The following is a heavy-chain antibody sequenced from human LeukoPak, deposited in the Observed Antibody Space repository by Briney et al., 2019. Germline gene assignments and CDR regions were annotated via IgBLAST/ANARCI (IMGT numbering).Heavy chain of an antibody. Sequence: GGSLEISCQGSGSNFTSYWIGGGRRVPGKGLGWMGIIYPGDSDARYSPSFQGQLTISADTSISTAYLPWSSLNASDTAMYYCARATYYDFWSGYLKNYYYYMDVWGKGTTVTVSS. D-gene: IGHD3-3*01. CDR2: IYPGDSDA. J-gene: IGHJ6*03. CDR1: GSNFTSYW. CDR3: ARATYYDFWSGYLKNYYYYMDV. V-gene: IGHV5-51*01.